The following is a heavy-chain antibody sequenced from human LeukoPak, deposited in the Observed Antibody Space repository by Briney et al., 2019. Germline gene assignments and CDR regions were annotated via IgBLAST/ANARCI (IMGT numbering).Heavy chain of an antibody. Sequence: GGSLRLSCAASGFTFDDYAMHWVRQAPGKGLEWVSGITWSSGTVGYGDSVKGRFTISRDNAKNSLYLQMNGLRAEDTALYYCAKAVDSSGHYYGFDYWGQGTLVTVSS. J-gene: IGHJ4*02. V-gene: IGHV3-9*01. CDR3: AKAVDSSGHYYGFDY. CDR1: GFTFDDYA. CDR2: ITWSSGTV. D-gene: IGHD3-22*01.